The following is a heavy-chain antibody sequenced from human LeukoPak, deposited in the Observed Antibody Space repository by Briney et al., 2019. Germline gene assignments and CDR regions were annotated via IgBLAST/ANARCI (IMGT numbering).Heavy chain of an antibody. CDR2: INPNSGGT. D-gene: IGHD6-19*01. J-gene: IGHJ4*02. Sequence: GASVNVSCKASGYTFTGCYMHWVRQAPGQGLEWMGWINPNSGGTHYAQKFQGRVTMTRDTSISTAYMELSSLRSDDTALYYCASGSSLDGSSGWPTHYYWGQGVLVTVSS. CDR3: ASGSSLDGSSGWPTHYY. CDR1: GYTFTGCY. V-gene: IGHV1-2*02.